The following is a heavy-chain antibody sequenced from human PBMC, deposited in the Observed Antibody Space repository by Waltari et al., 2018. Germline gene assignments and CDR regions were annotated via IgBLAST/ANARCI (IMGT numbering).Heavy chain of an antibody. CDR1: GDSINTNNYY. J-gene: IGHJ5*02. CDR2: IYYSGST. Sequence: QLQLQESGPGLVKPSETLSLTCPVSGDSINTNNYYWGWIRQSPGKGLEWIGSIYYSGSTYDNPSLKSRVTMSVDTSKNQFSLNLNSVTAADTAMYYCARVGKNRWFDPWGQGTLVTVSS. V-gene: IGHV4-39*07. CDR3: ARVGKNRWFDP.